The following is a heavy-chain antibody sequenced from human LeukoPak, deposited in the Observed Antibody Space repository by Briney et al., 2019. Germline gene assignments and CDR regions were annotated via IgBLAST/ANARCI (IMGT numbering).Heavy chain of an antibody. CDR2: IRYDGSNK. Sequence: GGSLRLSCAASGFTFSSYGMHWVRQAPGKGLEWVAFIRYDGSNKYYADSVKGRFTISRDNSKNTLYLQMNSLRAEDTAVYYCAKSPEVVITPFDYWGQGTLVTVSS. D-gene: IGHD3-22*01. J-gene: IGHJ4*02. CDR1: GFTFSSYG. V-gene: IGHV3-30*02. CDR3: AKSPEVVITPFDY.